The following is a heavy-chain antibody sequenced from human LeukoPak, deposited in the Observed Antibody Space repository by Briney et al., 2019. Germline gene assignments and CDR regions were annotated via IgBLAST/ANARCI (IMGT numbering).Heavy chain of an antibody. V-gene: IGHV3-30*04. CDR1: GFTFSSYA. CDR3: ARPGRPISIGYYFDY. J-gene: IGHJ4*02. D-gene: IGHD2-21*01. Sequence: PGRSLRLSCAASGFTFSSYAMHWVRQAPGKGLEWVAVISYDGSNKYNADSVKGRFTISRDNSKNTLYLQMNSLRAEDTAVYYCARPGRPISIGYYFDYWGQGTLVTVSS. CDR2: ISYDGSNK.